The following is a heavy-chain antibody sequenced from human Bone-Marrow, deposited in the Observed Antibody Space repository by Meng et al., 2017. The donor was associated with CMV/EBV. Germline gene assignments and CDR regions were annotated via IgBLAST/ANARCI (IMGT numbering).Heavy chain of an antibody. Sequence: HRQLQGSGPGLVKPSETLSLTCTVSGGSISSSSYYWGWIRQPPGKGLEWIGSIYYSGSTYYNPSLKSRVTISVDTSKNQFSLKLSSVTAADTAVYYCARGPRYYDILTGYSNWFDPWGQGTLVTVSS. CDR3: ARGPRYYDILTGYSNWFDP. CDR2: IYYSGST. CDR1: GGSISSSSYY. V-gene: IGHV4-39*07. D-gene: IGHD3-9*01. J-gene: IGHJ5*02.